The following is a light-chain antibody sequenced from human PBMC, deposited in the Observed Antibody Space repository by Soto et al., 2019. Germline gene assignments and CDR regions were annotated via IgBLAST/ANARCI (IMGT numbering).Light chain of an antibody. CDR2: QAS. CDR3: NLYFAYPLS. CDR1: QSISSC. J-gene: IGKJ4*01. V-gene: IGKV1-5*03. Sequence: DIQMTQSPSTLSESVGDSVTITCRASQSISSCLSWYQQKPGKAPKLLIYQASSLENAVPSRFRSSGSRPEVTHNLSSLQHDDFSTYDCNLYFAYPLSFWGATKVESK.